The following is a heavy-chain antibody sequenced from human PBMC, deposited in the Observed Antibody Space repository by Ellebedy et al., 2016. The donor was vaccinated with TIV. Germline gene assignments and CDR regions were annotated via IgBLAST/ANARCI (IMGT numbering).Heavy chain of an antibody. D-gene: IGHD3-10*01. CDR2: ISADGETT. V-gene: IGHV3-30*18. J-gene: IGHJ6*02. Sequence: PGGSLRLSCTGSGFIFYVYGMHWVRQAPGKGLEWVAVISADGETTYHAASVESRFTISRDNSQNTLYLEMNSLRPEDTAVYFCAKIVYSNRPGSYYYYGMDVWGQGTTVTVSS. CDR3: AKIVYSNRPGSYYYYGMDV. CDR1: GFIFYVYG.